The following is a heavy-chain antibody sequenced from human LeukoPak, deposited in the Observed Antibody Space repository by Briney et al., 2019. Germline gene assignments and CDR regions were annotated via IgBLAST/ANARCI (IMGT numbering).Heavy chain of an antibody. Sequence: SETLSLTCTVSGGSLSSGSYYWNWIRQPPGKGREWIGYVYYSGSTNYNPFLKSRVTMPVDPSKNQFSLKLSSVTAADTAVYYCARSPRMLLGNFDYWGQGTLVTVSS. J-gene: IGHJ4*02. D-gene: IGHD2-15*01. CDR3: ARSPRMLLGNFDY. CDR1: GGSLSSGSYY. CDR2: VYYSGST. V-gene: IGHV4-61*01.